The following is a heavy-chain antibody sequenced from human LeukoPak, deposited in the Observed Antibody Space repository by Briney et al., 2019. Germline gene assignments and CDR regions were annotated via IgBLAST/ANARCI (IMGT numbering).Heavy chain of an antibody. D-gene: IGHD6-19*01. V-gene: IGHV4-34*01. CDR3: VRRDTGWNYFDY. Sequence: SETLSLTCAVYGGSFSGYYWSWIRQPPGKGLEWIGEINHSGSTNYNPSLKSRVTISVDTSKDHLSLNLTSVLAADTAIYYCVRRDTGWNYFDYWGQGTLVTVSS. CDR2: INHSGST. CDR1: GGSFSGYY. J-gene: IGHJ4*02.